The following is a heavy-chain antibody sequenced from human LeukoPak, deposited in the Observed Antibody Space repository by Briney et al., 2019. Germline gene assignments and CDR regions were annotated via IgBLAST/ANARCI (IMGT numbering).Heavy chain of an antibody. CDR1: GYSCKTYG. CDR2: ISGYNGNT. D-gene: IGHD3-10*01. J-gene: IGHJ3*02. Sequence: ASVKVSCKASGYSCKTYGISWVRQAPGQGHEWMGWISGYNGNTNYAQNLQGRVTMTTDTSTSTAYMELRSLRSNDTAGYYCGRVPSGGGDAFDIWGQGSMVTVSS. V-gene: IGHV1-18*01. CDR3: GRVPSGGGDAFDI.